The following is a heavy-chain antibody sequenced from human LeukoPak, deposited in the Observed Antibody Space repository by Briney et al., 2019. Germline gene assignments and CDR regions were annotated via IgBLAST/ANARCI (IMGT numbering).Heavy chain of an antibody. Sequence: GRSLRLSCAAPGLTLSRYPMHWVRQAPGKGLEWVSVMSHDGSNIYYADSVKGRFTVSRDNSKNTLYLQMNSLRAEDTAMYYCVRDGFGTLDYWGQGTRVTVSS. D-gene: IGHD3-10*01. J-gene: IGHJ4*02. CDR3: VRDGFGTLDY. CDR2: MSHDGSNI. V-gene: IGHV3-30-3*01. CDR1: GLTLSRYP.